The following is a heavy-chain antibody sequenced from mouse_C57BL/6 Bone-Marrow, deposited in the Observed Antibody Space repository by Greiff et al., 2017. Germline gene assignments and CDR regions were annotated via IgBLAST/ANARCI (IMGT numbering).Heavy chain of an antibody. J-gene: IGHJ4*01. V-gene: IGHV1-42*01. CDR1: GYSFTGYY. CDR2: INPSTGGT. CDR3: ARRSSHYYAMDY. Sequence: VQLQQSGPELVKPGASVKISCKASGYSFTGYYMNWVKQSPEKSLEWIGEINPSTGGTTYNQKFKAKATLTVDKSSSTAYMQLKSLTSEDSAVYYCARRSSHYYAMDYWGQGTSVTVSS. D-gene: IGHD1-1*01.